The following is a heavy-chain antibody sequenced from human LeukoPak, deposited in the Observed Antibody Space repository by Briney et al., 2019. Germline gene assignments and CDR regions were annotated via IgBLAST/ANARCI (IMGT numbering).Heavy chain of an antibody. J-gene: IGHJ4*02. Sequence: GGSLRLSCAASGFTFSSYAMTWVRQAPGKGLEWVSGISGSGGSTYSADSVRGRFTISRDNSKNTLYLQMSSLRAEDTAVYYCAKTRRADYYDTSSYYYLDFEYWGRGTLVTVSS. CDR2: ISGSGGST. V-gene: IGHV3-23*01. D-gene: IGHD3-22*01. CDR1: GFTFSSYA. CDR3: AKTRRADYYDTSSYYYLDFEY.